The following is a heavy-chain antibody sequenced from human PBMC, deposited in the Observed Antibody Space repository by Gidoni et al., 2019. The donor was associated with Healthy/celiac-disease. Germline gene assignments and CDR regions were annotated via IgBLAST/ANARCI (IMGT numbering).Heavy chain of an antibody. Sequence: QVQLVASGGGVVQPGRFLRLLCPASGYPCSSYGLPWVRQAPGKGLEWMGVIWYDGSNKYYADSVKGRFTISRDNSKNTLYLQMNSLRAEDTAVYYCARDRSEVREGVVAASEGMDVWGQGTTVTVSS. V-gene: IGHV3-33*01. J-gene: IGHJ6*02. CDR2: IWYDGSNK. D-gene: IGHD2-15*01. CDR1: GYPCSSYG. CDR3: ARDRSEVREGVVAASEGMDV.